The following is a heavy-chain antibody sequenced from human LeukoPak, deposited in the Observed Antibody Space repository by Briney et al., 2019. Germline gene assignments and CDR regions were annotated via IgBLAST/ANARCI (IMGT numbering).Heavy chain of an antibody. J-gene: IGHJ4*02. CDR3: ARGSGYYRPRGVNY. V-gene: IGHV4-59*12. CDR1: GFTFGDYA. Sequence: GSLRLSCTASGFTFGDYAMSWFRQPPGKGLEGVGNIYYSGSTYYNPSLKSRVTISVDTSKNQFSLKLSSVTAADTAVYYCARGSGYYRPRGVNYWGQGTLVTVSS. CDR2: IYYSGST. D-gene: IGHD3-22*01.